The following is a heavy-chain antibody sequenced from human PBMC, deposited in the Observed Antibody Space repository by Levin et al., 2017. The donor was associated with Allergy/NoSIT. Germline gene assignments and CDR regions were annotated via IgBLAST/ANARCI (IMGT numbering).Heavy chain of an antibody. CDR3: ATMTGDHDF. J-gene: IGHJ4*02. CDR2: IKPYSGDT. V-gene: IGHV1-2*02. D-gene: IGHD3-9*01. Sequence: PGGSLRLSCKASGYTFPGYILHWVRPAPGQGLEWMGSIKPYSGDTKIAQKFQGRVTMTRDTSITTAYMDITGLTSDDTAVYFCATMTGDHDFWGQGTLVTVSS. CDR1: GYTFPGYI.